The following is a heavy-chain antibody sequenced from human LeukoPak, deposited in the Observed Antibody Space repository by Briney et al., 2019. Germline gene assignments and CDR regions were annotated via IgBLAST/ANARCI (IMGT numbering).Heavy chain of an antibody. Sequence: SVKVSCKASGFTFTSSAMQWVRQARGQRLEWIGWIVVGSGNTNYAQKFQERVTITRDMSTSTAYMELSSLRSEVTAVYYCAADVEQLGPFDYWGQGTLVTVSS. J-gene: IGHJ4*02. CDR3: AADVEQLGPFDY. CDR2: IVVGSGNT. V-gene: IGHV1-58*02. D-gene: IGHD6-13*01. CDR1: GFTFTSSA.